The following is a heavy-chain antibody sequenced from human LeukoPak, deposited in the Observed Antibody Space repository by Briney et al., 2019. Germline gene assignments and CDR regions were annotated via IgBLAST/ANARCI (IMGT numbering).Heavy chain of an antibody. Sequence: PGGSLRLSCAASGFTFSSYSMNWVRQAPGKGLEWVSSISSSSYIYYADSVKGRFTISRDNAKNSLYLQMNSLRAEDTAVYYCARDRDYGDFDYWGQGTLVTVSS. V-gene: IGHV3-21*01. CDR2: ISSSSYI. CDR1: GFTFSSYS. D-gene: IGHD4-17*01. J-gene: IGHJ4*02. CDR3: ARDRDYGDFDY.